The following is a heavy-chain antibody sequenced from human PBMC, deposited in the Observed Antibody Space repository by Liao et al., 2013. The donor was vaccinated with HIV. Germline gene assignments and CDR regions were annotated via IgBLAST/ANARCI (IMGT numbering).Heavy chain of an antibody. CDR1: GDSISNVGNS. CDR3: AREPYTTWLEWHFPPYYMDV. CDR2: IYNSGTT. D-gene: IGHD3-3*01. Sequence: QLQLQESDSGLVKPSQTLSLTCAVSGDSISNVGNSWTWIRQPPGKGLEWIGYIYNSGTTYYNPSLRSRVTISVDRSKNQFSLKLSSVTAADTALYYCAREPYTTWLEWHFPPYYMDVWGKGTTVTVSS. V-gene: IGHV4-30-2*01. J-gene: IGHJ6*03.